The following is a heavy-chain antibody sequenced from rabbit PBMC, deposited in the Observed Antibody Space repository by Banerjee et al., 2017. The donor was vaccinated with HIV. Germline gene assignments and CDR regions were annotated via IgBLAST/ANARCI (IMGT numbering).Heavy chain of an antibody. J-gene: IGHJ4*01. Sequence: QSLEESGGDLVKPGASLTLTCTASGFSFSRSYWICWVRQAPGKGLEWIACMDTGSSGTTSYSSCANAPFPLSLSSSPTLSLLLSLLSSSSPPSFFSAFSLSCFNLWGPGTLVTVS. V-gene: IGHV1S40*01. CDR1: GFSFSRSYW. CDR3: AFSLSCFNL. CDR2: MDTGSSGTT.